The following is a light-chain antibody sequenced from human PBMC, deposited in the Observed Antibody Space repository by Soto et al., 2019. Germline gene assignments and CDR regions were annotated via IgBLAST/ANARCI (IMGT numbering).Light chain of an antibody. Sequence: QSALTQPASVSGSPGQSIAISCTGTSSDVGGYDYVSWYQQQPDKAPKLMIYEVTKRPSGVSNRFSGSNSGNTASLTICGLQAEDEADYYCSSHTSGSTRVFGTGTKLTVL. CDR1: SSDVGGYDY. V-gene: IGLV2-14*01. CDR3: SSHTSGSTRV. CDR2: EVT. J-gene: IGLJ1*01.